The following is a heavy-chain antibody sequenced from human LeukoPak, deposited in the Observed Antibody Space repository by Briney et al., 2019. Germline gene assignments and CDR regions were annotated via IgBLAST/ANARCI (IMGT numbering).Heavy chain of an antibody. Sequence: SETLSLTCAVYGGSFSPYYWSWIRQPPGKGLEWIGEINHSGSTNYNPSLKSQVTISVDTSKNQFSLRLSSVTAADTAVYYCARGGFYCGGDCYVDYWGQGTLVTVSS. J-gene: IGHJ4*02. CDR3: ARGGFYCGGDCYVDY. CDR1: GGSFSPYY. D-gene: IGHD2-21*02. CDR2: INHSGST. V-gene: IGHV4-34*01.